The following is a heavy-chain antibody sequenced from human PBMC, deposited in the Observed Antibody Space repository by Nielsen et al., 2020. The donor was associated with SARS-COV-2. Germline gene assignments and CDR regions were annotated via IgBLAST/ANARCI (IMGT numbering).Heavy chain of an antibody. D-gene: IGHD3-3*01. CDR1: GYTFTSYY. V-gene: IGHV1-24*01. J-gene: IGHJ6*03. CDR2: FDPEDGET. CDR3: ARHFDNANYDFWSGLAVSPSYYYMDV. Sequence: ASVKVSCKASGYTFTSYYMHWVRQAPGKGLEWMGGFDPEDGETIYAQKFQGRVTMTEDTSTDTAYMELSSLRSEDTAVYYCARHFDNANYDFWSGLAVSPSYYYMDVWGKGTTVTVSS.